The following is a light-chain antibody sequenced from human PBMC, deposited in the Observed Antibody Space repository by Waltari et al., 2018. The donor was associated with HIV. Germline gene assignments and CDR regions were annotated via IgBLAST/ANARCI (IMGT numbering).Light chain of an antibody. CDR3: QQYGTSPRT. V-gene: IGKV3-20*01. J-gene: IGKJ2*01. CDR2: GAS. Sequence: EIVLTQSPGTLSLSPGERATLSCRASQTVDNNYLAWYQHRPGQAPRLLIFGASRMATGIPDRFSASVSGTDFTLTISSLDPSDYALYYCQQYGTSPRTFGQGTRVEIK. CDR1: QTVDNNY.